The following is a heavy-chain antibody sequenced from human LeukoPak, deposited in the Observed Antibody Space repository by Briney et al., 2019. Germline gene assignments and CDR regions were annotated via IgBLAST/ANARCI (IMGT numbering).Heavy chain of an antibody. CDR2: IYYSGST. D-gene: IGHD2-21*02. J-gene: IGHJ5*02. CDR3: ARAVGGEGSEVVTALPLNWFDP. V-gene: IGHV4-39*07. CDR1: GVSISSSYSY. Sequence: SETLSLTCTVSGVSISSSYSYWGWIRQPPGMGLEWIVSIYYSGSTYYNPSLKSRVTISVDTSKNQFSLKLSSVTAADTAVYYCARAVGGEGSEVVTALPLNWFDPWGQGTLVTVSS.